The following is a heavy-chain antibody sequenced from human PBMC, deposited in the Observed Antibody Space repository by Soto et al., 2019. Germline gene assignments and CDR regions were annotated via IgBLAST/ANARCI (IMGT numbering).Heavy chain of an antibody. Sequence: PSETLSLTCTVSGGSVSSGSYYWSWIRQPPGKGLEWIGYIYYSGSTNYNPSLKSRVTISVDTSKNQFSLKLSSVTAADTAVYYCARDGVIIAARPYYYYGMDVWGQVTTVTVSS. J-gene: IGHJ6*01. CDR3: ARDGVIIAARPYYYYGMDV. CDR1: GGSVSSGSYY. D-gene: IGHD6-6*01. CDR2: IYYSGST. V-gene: IGHV4-61*01.